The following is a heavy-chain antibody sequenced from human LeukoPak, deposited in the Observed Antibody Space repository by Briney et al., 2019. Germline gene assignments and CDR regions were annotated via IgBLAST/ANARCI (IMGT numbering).Heavy chain of an antibody. Sequence: QPGGSLRLSCAASGYTFSTYWMHWVRQGPGEGLVWVSRINEDGSSTSYAESVRGRFTISRDNAKNSYLQMNSLRAEDTAVYYCARDGHAYGRGSPHYWGQGTLVTVSS. CDR3: ARDGHAYGRGSPHY. D-gene: IGHD3-10*01. CDR1: GYTFSTYW. CDR2: INEDGSST. J-gene: IGHJ4*02. V-gene: IGHV3-74*01.